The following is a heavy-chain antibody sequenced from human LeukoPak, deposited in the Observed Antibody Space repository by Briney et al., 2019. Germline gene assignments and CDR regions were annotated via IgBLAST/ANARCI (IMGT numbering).Heavy chain of an antibody. V-gene: IGHV4-38-2*02. J-gene: IGHJ4*02. D-gene: IGHD3-10*01. CDR1: GYSISSGYY. CDR2: IYHSGST. Sequence: PSETLSLTCTVSGYSISSGYYWGWIRQPPGKGLEWIGSIYHSGSTYYNPSLKSRVTISVDTSKNQFSLKLSSVTAADTAVYYCARFPPPPRYGSGSYWEIDYWGQGTLVTVSS. CDR3: ARFPPPPRYGSGSYWEIDY.